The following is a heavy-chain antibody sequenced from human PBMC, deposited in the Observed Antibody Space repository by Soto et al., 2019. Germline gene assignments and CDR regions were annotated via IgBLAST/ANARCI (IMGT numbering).Heavy chain of an antibody. D-gene: IGHD2-2*01. J-gene: IGHJ6*02. CDR3: AKWGSVPAAMITEYYYGMDV. V-gene: IGHV3-23*01. CDR1: GFTFSSYA. Sequence: GGSLRLSCAASGFTFSSYAMSWVRQAPGKGLEWVSAISGSGGSTYYADSVKGRFTISRDNSKNTLYLQMNSLRAEDTAVYYCAKWGSVPAAMITEYYYGMDVWGQGTTVTVSS. CDR2: ISGSGGST.